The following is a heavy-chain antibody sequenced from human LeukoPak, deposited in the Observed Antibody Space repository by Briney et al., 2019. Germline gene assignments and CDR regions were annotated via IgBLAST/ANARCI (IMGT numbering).Heavy chain of an antibody. CDR1: GFTFRNFG. CDR2: IEHDGSDA. CDR3: VKDVVPGRTGAGPGS. V-gene: IGHV3-30*02. J-gene: IGHJ5*02. D-gene: IGHD6-13*01. Sequence: GGSLRLSCVPSGFTFRNFGIHWVRQAPDNGLRWLTFIEHDGSDAYYPESVKGRFSLSRDDSKTAVSLQMNSLRAEDTALYYCVKDVVPGRTGAGPGSWGQGTLVTVSS.